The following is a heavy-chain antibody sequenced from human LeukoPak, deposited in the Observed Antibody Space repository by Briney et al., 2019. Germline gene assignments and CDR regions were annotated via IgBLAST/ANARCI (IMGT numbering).Heavy chain of an antibody. V-gene: IGHV3-30*03. D-gene: IGHD2-21*01. CDR1: GFTFSSYG. CDR2: ISYDGSNK. Sequence: GGSLRLSCAASGFTFSSYGMHWVRQAPGKGLEWVAVISYDGSNKYYADSVKGRFTISRDNSKNTLYLQMNSLRAEDTAVYYCARSRPYCGGEVCSPSDYWGQGTLVTVSS. J-gene: IGHJ4*02. CDR3: ARSRPYCGGEVCSPSDY.